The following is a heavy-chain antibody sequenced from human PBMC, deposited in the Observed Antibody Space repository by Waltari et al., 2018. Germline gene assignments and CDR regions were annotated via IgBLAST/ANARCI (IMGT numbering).Heavy chain of an antibody. CDR3: AREVGDGDSTLFDY. Sequence: EVQLVESGGGLVKPGGSLRLSCAASGFTFSSYSMNWVRQAPGKGLEWVSSISSSSSYIAYADSVKGRFTISRDNAKNSLYLQMNSLRAEDTAVYYCAREVGDGDSTLFDYWGQGTLVTVSS. CDR2: ISSSSSYI. CDR1: GFTFSSYS. J-gene: IGHJ4*02. D-gene: IGHD4-17*01. V-gene: IGHV3-21*01.